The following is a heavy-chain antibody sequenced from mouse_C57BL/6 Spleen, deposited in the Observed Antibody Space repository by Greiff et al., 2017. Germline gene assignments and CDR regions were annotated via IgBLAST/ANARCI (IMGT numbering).Heavy chain of an antibody. V-gene: IGHV1-82*01. CDR3: AREGGGYYVGFAY. J-gene: IGHJ3*01. CDR2: IYPGDGDT. Sequence: QVQLQQSGPELVKPGASVKISCKASGYAFSSSWMNWVKQRPGTGLEWIGRIYPGDGDTNYNGKFKGKATLTADKSSSTAYMQLSSLTSEDSAVYFCAREGGGYYVGFAYWGQGTLVTVSA. D-gene: IGHD2-3*01. CDR1: GYAFSSSW.